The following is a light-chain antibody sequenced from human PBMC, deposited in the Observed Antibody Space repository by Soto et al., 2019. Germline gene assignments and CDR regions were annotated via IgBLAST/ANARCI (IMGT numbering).Light chain of an antibody. CDR3: QQYNSDSPST. Sequence: DIQMTQSPSTLSASVGDRVTITCRASQSISSWLAWYQQKPGKAPKLLIYDASSLESGVPSRFSGSGSGTEFTLTISSLQPDDFATYYCQQYNSDSPSTFGQGTRLEIK. V-gene: IGKV1-5*01. CDR2: DAS. J-gene: IGKJ5*01. CDR1: QSISSW.